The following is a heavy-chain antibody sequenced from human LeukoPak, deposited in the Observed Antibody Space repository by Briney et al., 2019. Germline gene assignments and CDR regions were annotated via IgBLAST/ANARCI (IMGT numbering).Heavy chain of an antibody. CDR2: INHSGST. V-gene: IGHV4-34*01. D-gene: IGHD6-13*01. Sequence: PSETLSLTCAVYGGSFSGYYWSWIRQPPGKGLEWIGEINHSGSTNYNPSLKSRVTISVDTSKNQFSLRLSSVTAADTAVYYCARGFTAAGDDYYYGMDVWGQGTTVTVSS. CDR1: GGSFSGYY. J-gene: IGHJ6*02. CDR3: ARGFTAAGDDYYYGMDV.